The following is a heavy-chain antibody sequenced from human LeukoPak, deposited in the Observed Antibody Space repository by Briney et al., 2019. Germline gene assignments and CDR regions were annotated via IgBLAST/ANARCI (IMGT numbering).Heavy chain of an antibody. Sequence: SETLSLTCTVSGGSICSGGYYWSWIRQHPGKGLEWIGYIYYSGSTYYNPSLKSRVTISVDTSKNQFSLELSSVTAADTAVYYCARAPGLDGDYFDYWGQGTLVTVSS. D-gene: IGHD3/OR15-3a*01. V-gene: IGHV4-31*03. CDR2: IYYSGST. J-gene: IGHJ4*02. CDR1: GGSICSGGYY. CDR3: ARAPGLDGDYFDY.